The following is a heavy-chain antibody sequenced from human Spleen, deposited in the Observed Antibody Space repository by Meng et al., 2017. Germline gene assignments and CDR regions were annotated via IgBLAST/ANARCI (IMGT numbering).Heavy chain of an antibody. CDR2: INWNGEST. J-gene: IGHJ4*02. CDR1: GFKFDDHG. Sequence: GSLRLSCVASGFKFDDHGVNWVRQAPGKGLEWVAGINWNGESTGYGGSVRGRFTISRDNAKTSIYLQMNRLRAEDTAFYYCARGHKSGWYHYFDFWGQGTLVTVSS. V-gene: IGHV3-20*04. D-gene: IGHD6-19*01. CDR3: ARGHKSGWYHYFDF.